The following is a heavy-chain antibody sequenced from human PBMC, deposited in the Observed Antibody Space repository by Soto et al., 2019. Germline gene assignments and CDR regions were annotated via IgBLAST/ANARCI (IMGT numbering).Heavy chain of an antibody. J-gene: IGHJ3*02. CDR3: ARFSELRIVVAPHSFDI. D-gene: IGHD3-22*01. Sequence: CVQQENGQGLEWMGWISAYNGNTNYAQKLQGRVTMTTDTSTSTAYMELRSLRSDDTAVYYCARFSELRIVVAPHSFDIWGQGT. V-gene: IGHV1-18*01. CDR2: ISAYNGNT.